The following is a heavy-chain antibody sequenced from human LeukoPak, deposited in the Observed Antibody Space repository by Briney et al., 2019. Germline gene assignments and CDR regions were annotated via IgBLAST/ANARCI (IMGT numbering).Heavy chain of an antibody. CDR2: INPSGGST. CDR3: ARSGAAGSLGSNSGLNRLDY. V-gene: IGHV1-46*01. Sequence: ASVKVSCKASGYTFTSYYMHWVRQAPGQGLEWMGIINPSGGSTSYAQKFQGRVTMTRDTSTSTVYMELSSLRSEDTAVYYCARSGAAGSLGSNSGLNRLDYWGQGTLVTVSS. D-gene: IGHD6-13*01. J-gene: IGHJ4*02. CDR1: GYTFTSYY.